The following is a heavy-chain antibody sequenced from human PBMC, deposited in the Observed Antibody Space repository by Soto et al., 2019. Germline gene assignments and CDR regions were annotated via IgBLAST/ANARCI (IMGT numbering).Heavy chain of an antibody. J-gene: IGHJ4*02. CDR3: AGFGVGDRDDK. V-gene: IGHV4-30-4*01. Sequence: SETLSLTCSVSGSYITSGDYHWTWIRQAPGKGLEWIGYISHSETTYYSPALENRIIISSDFSMNQFSQRLNSVTAADTAVYFCAGFGVGDRDDKWGQGTLVTVSS. CDR1: GSYITSGDYH. D-gene: IGHD2-8*01. CDR2: ISHSETT.